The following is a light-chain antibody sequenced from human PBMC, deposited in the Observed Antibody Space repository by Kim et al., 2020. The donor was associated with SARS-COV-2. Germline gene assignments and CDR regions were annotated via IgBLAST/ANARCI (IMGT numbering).Light chain of an antibody. CDR2: KAS. CDR1: QNINRW. CDR3: QQYNTYSGGA. Sequence: SVGASITITCRASQNINRWLAWYQQKPGKAPKLLIYKASSLESGVPSGFSGSGSGTEFTLTISSLQPDDSATYYCQQYNTYSGGAFGQGTKVDIK. J-gene: IGKJ1*01. V-gene: IGKV1-5*03.